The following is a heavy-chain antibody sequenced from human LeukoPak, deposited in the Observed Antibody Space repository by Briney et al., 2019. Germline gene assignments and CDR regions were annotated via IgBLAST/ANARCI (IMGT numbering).Heavy chain of an antibody. CDR1: GGSISGYY. CDR2: IYYSGST. CDR3: ARSPYVPYSSGWANWFDP. V-gene: IGHV4-59*01. Sequence: SETLSLTCTVSGGSISGYYWSWIRQPPGKGLEWIGYIYYSGSTNYNPSLKSRVTISVDTSKNHFPLKLSSVTAADTAVYYCARSPYVPYSSGWANWFDPWGQGTLVTVSS. D-gene: IGHD6-19*01. J-gene: IGHJ5*02.